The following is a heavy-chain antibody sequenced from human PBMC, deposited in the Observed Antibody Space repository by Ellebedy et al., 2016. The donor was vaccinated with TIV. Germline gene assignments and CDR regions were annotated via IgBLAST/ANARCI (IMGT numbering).Heavy chain of an antibody. CDR2: INAGNGNT. V-gene: IGHV1-3*01. D-gene: IGHD2-2*01. J-gene: IGHJ4*02. Sequence: AASVKVSCKASGYTFTSYAMHWVRQAPGQRLEWMGWINAGNGNTKYSQKFQGRVTITRDTSASTAYMELSSLRSEDTAVYYCAREGVGQDIVVVPVASFDYWGQGTLVTVSS. CDR1: GYTFTSYA. CDR3: AREGVGQDIVVVPVASFDY.